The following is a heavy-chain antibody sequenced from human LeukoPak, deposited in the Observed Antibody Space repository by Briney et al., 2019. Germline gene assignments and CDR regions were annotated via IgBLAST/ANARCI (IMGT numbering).Heavy chain of an antibody. CDR2: ISSSSSTI. V-gene: IGHV3-48*01. J-gene: IGHJ4*02. CDR3: ARAVTGYVDY. Sequence: GGSLRLSCAASGFTFSSYSMNRVRQAPGKGLEWVSYISSSSSTIYYADSVKGRFTISRDNAKNSLYLQMNSLRAEDTAVYYCARAVTGYVDYWGQGTLVTVSS. D-gene: IGHD7-27*01. CDR1: GFTFSSYS.